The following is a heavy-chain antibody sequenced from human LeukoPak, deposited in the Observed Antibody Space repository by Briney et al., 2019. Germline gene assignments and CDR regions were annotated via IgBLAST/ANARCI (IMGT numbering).Heavy chain of an antibody. J-gene: IGHJ4*02. CDR2: INPNSGGT. CDR3: ARDLEGSGWFNYFDY. Sequence: ASVKVSCKASGYTFTGYYMHGVRQAPGQGGEGLGWINPNSGGTNYAQKFQGRVTMTRDTSISTAYMELSRLRSDDTAVYYCARDLEGSGWFNYFDYWGQGTLVTVSS. CDR1: GYTFTGYY. D-gene: IGHD6-19*01. V-gene: IGHV1-2*02.